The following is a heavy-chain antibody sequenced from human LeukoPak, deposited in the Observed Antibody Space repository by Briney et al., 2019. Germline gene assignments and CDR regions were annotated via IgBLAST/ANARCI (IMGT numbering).Heavy chain of an antibody. V-gene: IGHV3-30*01. CDR3: AREKCGYDSRWFDP. Sequence: GRSLRLSCAASGFTFSSYAMHWVRQAPGKGLEWVAVISYDGSNKYYADSVKGRFTISRDNSKNTLYLQMNSLRAEDTAVYYCAREKCGYDSRWFDPWGQGTLVTVSS. D-gene: IGHD5-12*01. CDR2: ISYDGSNK. J-gene: IGHJ5*02. CDR1: GFTFSSYA.